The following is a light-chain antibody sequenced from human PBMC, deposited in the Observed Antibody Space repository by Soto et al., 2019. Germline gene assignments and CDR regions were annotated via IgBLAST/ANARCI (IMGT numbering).Light chain of an antibody. J-gene: IGLJ1*01. Sequence: QSVLTQPPSASGTPGQRVTISCSGSSSNIGSNSVYWYQQLPGTAPKLLIYSNNQRPSGVPARFSGSKSGTSASLAISGLRSDDEADYYCESWDASMSGYVFGTGTKVTVL. CDR2: SNN. V-gene: IGLV1-47*02. CDR1: SSNIGSNS. CDR3: ESWDASMSGYV.